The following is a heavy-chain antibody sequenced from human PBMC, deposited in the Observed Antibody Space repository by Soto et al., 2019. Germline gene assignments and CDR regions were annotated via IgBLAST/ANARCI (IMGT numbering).Heavy chain of an antibody. CDR1: GFTFSDYY. J-gene: IGHJ3*02. V-gene: IGHV3-11*06. Sequence: PGGSLRLSCAASGFTFSDYYMSWIRQAPGKGLEWVSYISSSSSYTNYADSVKGRFTISRDNAKNSLYLQMNSLRAEDTAVYYCASAYDILTGYAFDIWGQGTMVTVSS. D-gene: IGHD3-9*01. CDR2: ISSSSSYT. CDR3: ASAYDILTGYAFDI.